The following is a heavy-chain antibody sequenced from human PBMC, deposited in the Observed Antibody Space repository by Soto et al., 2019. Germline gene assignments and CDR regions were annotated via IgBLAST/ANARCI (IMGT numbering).Heavy chain of an antibody. Sequence: EVQLLESGGGLVQPGGSLRLSCAASGFTFSSYAMSWVRQAPGKGLEWVSAISGSGGSTYYADSVKGRFTISRDNSNNPRYLKVNILIAEDTDFYYCEKDVSSSSDYDCAILTGPLYWGQGTLVTVS. V-gene: IGHV3-23*01. J-gene: IGHJ4*02. CDR1: GFTFSSYA. CDR3: EKDVSSSSDYDCAILTGPLY. D-gene: IGHD3-9*01. CDR2: ISGSGGST.